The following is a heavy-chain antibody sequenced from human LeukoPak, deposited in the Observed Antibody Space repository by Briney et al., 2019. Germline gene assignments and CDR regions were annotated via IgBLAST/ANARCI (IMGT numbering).Heavy chain of an antibody. D-gene: IGHD2-15*01. CDR3: ARVGDCSGGSCSARKASRWPPEDY. V-gene: IGHV1-8*03. J-gene: IGHJ4*02. CDR1: GYTFTSYD. Sequence: ASVKVSCKASGYTFTSYDINWVRQATGQGLEWMGWMNPNSGNTGYAQKFQGRVTITRNTSISTAYMELSSLRSEDTAVYYCARVGDCSGGSCSARKASRWPPEDYWGQGTLVTVSS. CDR2: MNPNSGNT.